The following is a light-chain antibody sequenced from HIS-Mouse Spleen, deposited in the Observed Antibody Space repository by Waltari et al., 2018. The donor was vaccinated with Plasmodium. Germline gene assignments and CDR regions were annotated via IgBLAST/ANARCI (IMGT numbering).Light chain of an antibody. V-gene: IGKV3D-7*01. CDR3: QQDYNLPYT. CDR1: QSVSSSY. CDR2: GAS. Sequence: EIVMTQSPATLSLSPGERATLSCRVSQSVSSSYLSWYQQKPGQAPRLLIYGASTRATGIPARFSGSGSGTDFTLTISSLQPEDFAVYYCQQDYNLPYTFGQGTKLEIK. J-gene: IGKJ2*01.